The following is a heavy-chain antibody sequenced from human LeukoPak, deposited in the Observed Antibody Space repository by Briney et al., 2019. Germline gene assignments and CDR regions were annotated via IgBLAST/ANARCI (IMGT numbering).Heavy chain of an antibody. Sequence: PGGSLRLSCAASGFTFSYYTMHWVRQAPGKGLEWVADISYDGSDKHYADSVKGRFTISRDNSKSTLDLQMNSLRPEDTAFYYCARGATYYNGLRSYYHAVWGQGTLVTVSS. CDR1: GFTFSYYT. D-gene: IGHD3-10*01. J-gene: IGHJ4*02. CDR3: ARGATYYNGLRSYYHAV. CDR2: ISYDGSDK. V-gene: IGHV3-30-3*01.